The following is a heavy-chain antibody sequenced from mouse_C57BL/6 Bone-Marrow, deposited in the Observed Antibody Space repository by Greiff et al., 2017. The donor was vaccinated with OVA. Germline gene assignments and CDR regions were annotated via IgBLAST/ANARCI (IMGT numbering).Heavy chain of an antibody. D-gene: IGHD2-5*01. J-gene: IGHJ1*03. CDR2: IYPRSGNT. Sequence: VQRVESGAELARPGASVKLSCKASGYTFTSYGISWVKQRTGQGLEWIGEIYPRSGNTYYNEKFKGKATLTADKSSSTAYMELRSLTSEDSAVYFCARDSKRYFDVWGTGTTVTVSS. CDR3: ARDSKRYFDV. CDR1: GYTFTSYG. V-gene: IGHV1-81*01.